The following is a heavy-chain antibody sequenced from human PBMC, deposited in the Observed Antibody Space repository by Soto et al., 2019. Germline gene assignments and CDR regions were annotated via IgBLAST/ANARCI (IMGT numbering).Heavy chain of an antibody. D-gene: IGHD5-18*01. Sequence: GSLRLSCAASGFTFSSYGMHWVRQAPGKGLEWVAVISYDGSNKYYADSVKGRFTISRDNSKNTLYLQMNSLRAEDTAVYYCAKRGYGRYNWFDPWGQGTLVTVSS. CDR1: GFTFSSYG. J-gene: IGHJ5*02. CDR2: ISYDGSNK. CDR3: AKRGYGRYNWFDP. V-gene: IGHV3-30*18.